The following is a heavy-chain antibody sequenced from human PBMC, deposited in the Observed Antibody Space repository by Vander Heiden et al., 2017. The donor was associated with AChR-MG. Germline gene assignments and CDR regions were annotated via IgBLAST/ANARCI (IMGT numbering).Heavy chain of an antibody. CDR3: TPLASGGYGFDF. D-gene: IGHD1-26*01. CDR2: IKTNTAGGTT. V-gene: IGHV3-15*02. CDR1: GFTFSNAS. J-gene: IGHJ4*02. Sequence: EVQLVESGGALVKPGGSLRLSCAVSGFTFSNASMSWVRQAPGKGLEWVGRIKTNTAGGTTDYAPSVKGRFAISRDDSKNMLYLQMDSLRTEDTAVYSCTPLASGGYGFDFWGQGTLVTVSS.